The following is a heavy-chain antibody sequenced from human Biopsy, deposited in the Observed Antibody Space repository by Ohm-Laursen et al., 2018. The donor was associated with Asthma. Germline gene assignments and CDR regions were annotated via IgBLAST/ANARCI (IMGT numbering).Heavy chain of an antibody. CDR2: IYSGGTS. CDR3: ARGDSSNWSHYYFDY. Sequence: SLRLSCTASGFAVSRDHMFWVRQAPGKGLEWVSVIYSGGTSHTADSVRGRFTVSRDYSKDTLYLQMHSLRAEDTAVYYCARGDSSNWSHYYFDYWGQGTLVTVSS. D-gene: IGHD3-22*01. V-gene: IGHV3-53*01. J-gene: IGHJ4*02. CDR1: GFAVSRDH.